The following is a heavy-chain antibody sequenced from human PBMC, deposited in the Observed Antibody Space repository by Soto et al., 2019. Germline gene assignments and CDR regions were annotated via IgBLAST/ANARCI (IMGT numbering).Heavy chain of an antibody. CDR2: INPSGGST. Sequence: ASVKVSCKASGSSFTGYYMHWVRPAPGQGGLEWMGIINPSGGSTSYAEKFQGRVTMTRDTSTSIVYMEVSSLRSEDTAMYYCAEDQAGPYINWGQGTLVTV. D-gene: IGHD4-4*01. CDR3: AEDQAGPYIN. V-gene: IGHV1-46*01. J-gene: IGHJ4*02. CDR1: GSSFTGYY.